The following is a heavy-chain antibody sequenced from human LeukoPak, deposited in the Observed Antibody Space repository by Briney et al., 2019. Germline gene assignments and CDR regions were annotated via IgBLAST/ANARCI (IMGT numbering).Heavy chain of an antibody. J-gene: IGHJ5*02. CDR3: VRQAGVS. Sequence: GGSLRLSCEASGFTSFSFPMNWVRQAPGKGPEWVANIKGDGSEKYYVDSVKGRFTISRDNDKNYLYLQMNSLRDEDTAVYYCVRQAGVSWGQGTLVTVSS. CDR1: GFTSFSFP. D-gene: IGHD6-19*01. V-gene: IGHV3-7*01. CDR2: IKGDGSEK.